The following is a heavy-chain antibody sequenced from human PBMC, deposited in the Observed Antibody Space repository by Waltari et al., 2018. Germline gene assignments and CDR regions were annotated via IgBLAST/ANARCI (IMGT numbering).Heavy chain of an antibody. CDR1: GGSISSYY. J-gene: IGHJ4*02. V-gene: IGHV4-59*01. D-gene: IGHD6-6*01. CDR3: ARGRSSSLNDY. CDR2: IHFSGST. Sequence: QVQLQESGPGLVKPSETLSLTCTVPGGSISSYYWSWIRQPPGKGLEWIGYIHFSGSTNYIPALTSLVTISVDTSKNQFSLKLSSGTAADTAVYYCARGRSSSLNDYWGQGTLVTVSS.